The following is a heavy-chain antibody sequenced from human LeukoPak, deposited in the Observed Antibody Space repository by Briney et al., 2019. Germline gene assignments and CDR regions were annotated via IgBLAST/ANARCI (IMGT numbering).Heavy chain of an antibody. CDR2: MNPNSGNT. V-gene: IGHV1-8*01. D-gene: IGHD1-26*01. J-gene: IGHJ5*02. Sequence: ASVKVSCKASGYTFTSYDINWVRQATGQGLEWMGWMNPNSGNTGYAQNFQGRVTTTRDTSTSTVYMELSSLRSEDTAVYYCARGGSYYDWFDPWGQGTLVTVSS. CDR1: GYTFTSYD. CDR3: ARGGSYYDWFDP.